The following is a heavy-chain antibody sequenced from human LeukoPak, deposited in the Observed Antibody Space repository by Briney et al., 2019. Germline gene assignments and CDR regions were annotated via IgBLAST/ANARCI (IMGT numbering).Heavy chain of an antibody. J-gene: IGHJ4*02. D-gene: IGHD2-15*01. V-gene: IGHV1-2*02. Sequence: GASVKVSCKASGYTFTGYYMHWVRQAPGQGLEWMGWINPNSGGTNYAQKFQGRVTMTRDTSITTAYMELGSLRSDDTAVYYCARDYGFLPRYCSGDNCYSDVGDFWGQGTLVTVSS. CDR1: GYTFTGYY. CDR2: INPNSGGT. CDR3: ARDYGFLPRYCSGDNCYSDVGDF.